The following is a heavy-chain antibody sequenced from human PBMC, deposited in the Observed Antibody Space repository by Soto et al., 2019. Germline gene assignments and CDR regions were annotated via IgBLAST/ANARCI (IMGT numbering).Heavy chain of an antibody. CDR2: IYYSGST. CDR1: GGSISSGDYY. J-gene: IGHJ4*02. D-gene: IGHD4-17*01. CDR3: ARVPVGDYGDFYYFDY. V-gene: IGHV4-30-4*01. Sequence: SETLSLTCTVCGGSISSGDYYWSWIRQPPGKGLEWIGYIYYSGSTYYNPSLKSRVTISVDTSKNQFSLKLSSVTAADTAVYYCARVPVGDYGDFYYFDYWGQGTLVTVSS.